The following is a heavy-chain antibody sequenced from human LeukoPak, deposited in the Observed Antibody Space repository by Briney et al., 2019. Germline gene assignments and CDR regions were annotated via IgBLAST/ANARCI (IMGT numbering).Heavy chain of an antibody. CDR1: GASINNNF. CDR2: IYSSGSA. V-gene: IGHV4-59*08. J-gene: IGHJ4*01. D-gene: IGHD3-22*01. CDR3: ARHRDYYDS. Sequence: SETLSLTCTVSGASINNNFWTWIRQPPGKGLEWIGYIYSSGSANYNPSLKSRVIISGDTSKNQISLNLTSVTAADTALYSCARHRDYYDSWGHGTLVTVSS.